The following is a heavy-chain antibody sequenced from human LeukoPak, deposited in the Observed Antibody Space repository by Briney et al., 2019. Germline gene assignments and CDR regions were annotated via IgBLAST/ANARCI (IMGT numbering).Heavy chain of an antibody. CDR1: GGSISSGSYY. D-gene: IGHD2-15*01. CDR2: IYYSGST. CDR3: ARHLLGYCSGGSCLLSSFDY. Sequence: PSETLSLTCTVSGGSISSGSYYWGWIRQPPGKGLEWIGSIYYSGSTYYNPSLKSRVTISVDTSKNQFSLKLSSVTAADTAVYYCARHLLGYCSGGSCLLSSFDYWGQGTLVTVSS. J-gene: IGHJ4*02. V-gene: IGHV4-39*01.